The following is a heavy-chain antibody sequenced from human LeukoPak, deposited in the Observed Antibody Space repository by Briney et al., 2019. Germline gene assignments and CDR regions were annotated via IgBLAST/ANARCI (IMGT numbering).Heavy chain of an antibody. J-gene: IGHJ1*01. CDR3: ARAPSEVGGYYPEYFRH. Sequence: GGSLRLSCEASGFTFSRYWMHWVRQAPGKGLVWVSRIKSDGKTNYADSVKGRFTISRDNAKNTVSLQMDSLRAEDTGVYYCARAPSEVGGYYPEYFRHWGQGTLVTVSS. V-gene: IGHV3-74*01. CDR1: GFTFSRYW. CDR2: IKSDGKT. D-gene: IGHD3-22*01.